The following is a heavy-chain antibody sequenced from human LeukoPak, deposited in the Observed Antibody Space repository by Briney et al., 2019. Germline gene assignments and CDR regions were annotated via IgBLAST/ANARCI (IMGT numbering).Heavy chain of an antibody. V-gene: IGHV4-31*11. D-gene: IGHD3-22*01. CDR2: IYYSGST. CDR1: GGSFSGYY. J-gene: IGHJ4*02. CDR3: ARVYDSSGYTNRPVFDY. Sequence: SETLSLTCAVYGGSFSGYYWSWIRQQPGKGLEWIGYIYYSGSTYYDPSLKSRVTISVDTSKNQFSLKLSSVTAADTAVYYCARVYDSSGYTNRPVFDYWGQGTLVTVSS.